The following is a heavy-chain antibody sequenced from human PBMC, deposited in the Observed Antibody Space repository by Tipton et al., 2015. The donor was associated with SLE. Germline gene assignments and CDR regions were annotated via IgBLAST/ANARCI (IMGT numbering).Heavy chain of an antibody. CDR3: AKDKGSGSYYDAFDI. CDR1: GFTVSNNY. Sequence: QLVQSGGGLVQPGGSLRLSCAASGFTVSNNYMYWVRQAPGKGLEWVSGISWNSGSIGYADSVKGRFTISRDNAKNSLYLQMNSLRAEDMALYYCAKDKGSGSYYDAFDIWGQGTMVTVSS. J-gene: IGHJ3*02. CDR2: ISWNSGSI. D-gene: IGHD1-26*01. V-gene: IGHV3-9*03.